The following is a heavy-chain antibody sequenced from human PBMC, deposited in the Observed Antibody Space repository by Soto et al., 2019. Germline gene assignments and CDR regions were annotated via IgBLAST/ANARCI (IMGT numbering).Heavy chain of an antibody. CDR2: INHSGST. CDR3: ARGTQQWRKGYYYYYMDV. D-gene: IGHD6-19*01. V-gene: IGHV4-34*01. J-gene: IGHJ6*03. Sequence: PSETLSLTCAVYGGSFSGYYWSWIRQPPGKGLEWIGEINHSGSTNYNPSLKSRVTISVDTSKNQFSLKLSSVTAADTAVYYCARGTQQWRKGYYYYYMDVWGKGTTVTVS. CDR1: GGSFSGYY.